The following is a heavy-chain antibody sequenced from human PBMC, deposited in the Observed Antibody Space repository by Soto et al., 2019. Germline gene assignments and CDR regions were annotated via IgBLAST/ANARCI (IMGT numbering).Heavy chain of an antibody. J-gene: IGHJ5*02. Sequence: QVQLQESGPGLVNPSETLSLTCTVSGGSIRSYYWSWIRQPPGKGLEWIGSIYNSGSTNYKPALKSRVTISVGTSETHFSLKLPSVTAADTAVYSCARQGGWFDPWGQGTLVTVSS. CDR3: ARQGGWFDP. D-gene: IGHD1-26*01. V-gene: IGHV4-59*08. CDR1: GGSIRSYY. CDR2: IYNSGST.